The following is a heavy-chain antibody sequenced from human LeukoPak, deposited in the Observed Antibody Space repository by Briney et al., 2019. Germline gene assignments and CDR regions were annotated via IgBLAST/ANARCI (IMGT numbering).Heavy chain of an antibody. CDR3: ARYVAAPDTKYYFDS. Sequence: SETLSLTCAVSGGSISRCGYYWAWVRQPPGKGLEWIATIYYSGSTYYNPSLQSRVTISVDTAKNQFSLKLSSVTAADTAVYYCARYVAAPDTKYYFDSWGQGTLVTVSS. V-gene: IGHV4-39*01. D-gene: IGHD6-13*01. CDR1: GGSISRCGYY. J-gene: IGHJ4*02. CDR2: IYYSGST.